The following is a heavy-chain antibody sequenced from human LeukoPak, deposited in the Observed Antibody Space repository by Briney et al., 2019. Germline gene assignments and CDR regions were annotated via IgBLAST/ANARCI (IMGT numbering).Heavy chain of an antibody. CDR2: MNPNSGYT. V-gene: IGHV1-8*03. CDR3: ARVAGSIDY. J-gene: IGHJ4*02. CDR1: GYTFTTYD. D-gene: IGHD6-19*01. Sequence: GASVKVSCKASGYTFTTYDVNWVRQATGQGLEWMGWMNPNSGYTGYAQKFQGRVTITRDTSISTAYMELSSLRSEDTAVYYCARVAGSIDYWGQGTLVTVSS.